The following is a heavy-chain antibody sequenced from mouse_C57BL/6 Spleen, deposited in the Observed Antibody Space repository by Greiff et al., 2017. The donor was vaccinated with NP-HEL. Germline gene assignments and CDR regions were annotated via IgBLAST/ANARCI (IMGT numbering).Heavy chain of an antibody. Sequence: DVMLVESGGGLVKPGGSLKLSCAASGFTFSDYGMHWVRQAPEKGLEWVAYISSGSSTIYYADTVKGRFTISRDNAKNTLFLQMTSLRSEDTAMYYCARNDGYYLLFAYWGQGTLVTVSA. J-gene: IGHJ3*01. CDR1: GFTFSDYG. CDR3: ARNDGYYLLFAY. CDR2: ISSGSSTI. V-gene: IGHV5-17*01. D-gene: IGHD2-3*01.